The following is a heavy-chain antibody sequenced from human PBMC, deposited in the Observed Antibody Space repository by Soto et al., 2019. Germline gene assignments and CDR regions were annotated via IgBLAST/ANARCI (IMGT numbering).Heavy chain of an antibody. CDR3: ARGPQYCSSVRCLSGSSWFDP. Sequence: QVQLVQSGAEVKKPGASVRVSCKASGYIFSNYDINWVRQATGQGLEWMGWMNPNSGNTGYAQRFQGRVTMTRNTSISTAYMELSSLRSEDTAVYYCARGPQYCSSVRCLSGSSWFDPWGQGTLVTVSS. CDR2: MNPNSGNT. J-gene: IGHJ5*02. D-gene: IGHD2-15*01. V-gene: IGHV1-8*02. CDR1: GYIFSNYD.